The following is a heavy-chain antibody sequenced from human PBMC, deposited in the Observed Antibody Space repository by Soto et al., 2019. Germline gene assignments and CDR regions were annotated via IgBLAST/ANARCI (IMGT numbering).Heavy chain of an antibody. J-gene: IGHJ6*02. Sequence: EVQLLESGGGLVQPGGSLRLSCAASGFTFSSYSMSWVRQAPGKGLEWVSAISGVDNSTYYADSVKGRCTISRDNSKNTLYLQMSSLRADDTAVYYCAPMGVWGQGTTVTVSS. CDR3: APMGV. CDR2: ISGVDNST. V-gene: IGHV3-23*01. CDR1: GFTFSSYS.